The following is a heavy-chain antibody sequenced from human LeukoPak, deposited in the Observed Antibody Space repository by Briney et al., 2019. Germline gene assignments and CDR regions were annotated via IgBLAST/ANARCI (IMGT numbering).Heavy chain of an antibody. J-gene: IGHJ3*02. V-gene: IGHV1-69*04. CDR1: GGTFSSYA. CDR3: ARAGMAAAGTGAFDI. CDR2: IIPILGIA. Sequence: SVKVSCKASGGTFSSYAISWVRQAPGQGLEWMGRIIPILGIANYAQKFQGRVTITADKSTSTAYMELSSLRSEDTAVYYCARAGMAAAGTGAFDIWGQGTMVTVSS. D-gene: IGHD6-13*01.